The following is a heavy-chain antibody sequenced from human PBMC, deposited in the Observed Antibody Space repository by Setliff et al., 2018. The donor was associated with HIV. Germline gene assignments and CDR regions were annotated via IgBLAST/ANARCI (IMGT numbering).Heavy chain of an antibody. CDR3: ARGTYDSDY. D-gene: IGHD3-22*01. CDR1: GYNFDSFA. J-gene: IGHJ4*02. CDR2: ISGYNGQT. Sequence: ASVKVSCKASGYNFDSFAVIWVRQAPGQGLEWMGWISGYNGQTKDAQKFQGRLIMTTDTATSTSYMEMRSLRSDDTAIYYCARGTYDSDYWGQGSLVTVS. V-gene: IGHV1-18*01.